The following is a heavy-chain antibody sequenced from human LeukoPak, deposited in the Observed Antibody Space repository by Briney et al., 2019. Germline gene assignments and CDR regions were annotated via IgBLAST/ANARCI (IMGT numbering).Heavy chain of an antibody. V-gene: IGHV1-69*04. Sequence: GASVKVSCKASGGTFSSYAISWVRQAPGQGLEWMGRIIPILGIANYAQEFRGRVTITADKSTSTAYMELSSLRSEDTAVYYCARGAAAGIKGSYYFDYWGQGTLVTVSS. CDR2: IIPILGIA. J-gene: IGHJ4*02. D-gene: IGHD6-13*01. CDR3: ARGAAAGIKGSYYFDY. CDR1: GGTFSSYA.